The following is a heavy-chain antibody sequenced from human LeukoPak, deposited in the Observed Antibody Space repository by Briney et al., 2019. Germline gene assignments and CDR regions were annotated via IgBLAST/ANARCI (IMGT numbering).Heavy chain of an antibody. V-gene: IGHV3-30*04. D-gene: IGHD2-21*02. CDR3: VREDTPATANY. Sequence: PGGSLRLSCAASGFTFSGFAMHWVRQSPGKGLEWVAVISYDGNNKYYADSVKGRFSISRDNSKDTLFLQMHSLRPGDTAVYYCVREDTPATANYWGQGTLVTISS. CDR2: ISYDGNNK. J-gene: IGHJ4*02. CDR1: GFTFSGFA.